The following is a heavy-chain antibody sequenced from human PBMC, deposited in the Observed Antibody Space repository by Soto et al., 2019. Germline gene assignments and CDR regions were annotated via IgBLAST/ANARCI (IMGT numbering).Heavy chain of an antibody. CDR2: IDPSDSYT. CDR3: ARLKGNGYSYGPTYYYYGMDV. J-gene: IGHJ6*02. V-gene: IGHV5-10-1*01. D-gene: IGHD5-18*01. Sequence: GESLKISCKGSGYSFTSYWISWVRQMPGKGLEWMGRIDPSDSYTNYSPSFQGHVTISADKSISTAYPQWSSLKASDTAMYYCARLKGNGYSYGPTYYYYGMDVWGQGTTVTVSS. CDR1: GYSFTSYW.